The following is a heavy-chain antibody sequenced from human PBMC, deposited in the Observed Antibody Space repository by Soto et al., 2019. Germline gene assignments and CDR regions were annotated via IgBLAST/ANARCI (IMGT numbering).Heavy chain of an antibody. CDR1: GGSMTRSGSY. CDR3: ARGPSRLITIFYPGPYHDAFDI. Sequence: SETLSLTCTVAGGSMTRSGSYWGWIRQPPGNELQYIGSVYNNGQTYYNPSLTSPVTISIDTSKNQFSLSLRSVTAADTAVYYCARGPSRLITIFYPGPYHDAFDIWGQGTMVTVSS. D-gene: IGHD3-9*01. J-gene: IGHJ3*02. CDR2: VYNNGQT. V-gene: IGHV4-39*01.